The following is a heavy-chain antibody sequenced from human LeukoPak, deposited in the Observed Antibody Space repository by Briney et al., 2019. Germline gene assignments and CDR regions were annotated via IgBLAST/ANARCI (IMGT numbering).Heavy chain of an antibody. J-gene: IGHJ4*02. V-gene: IGHV3-21*01. CDR3: ARQEYSTFDY. D-gene: IGHD2/OR15-2a*01. CDR1: GXTFSNYN. CDR2: ITTSSSYI. Sequence: GGSLRLSCAASGXTFSNYNMNWVRQAPGKGLEWVSCITTSSSYIYDADSVKGRFTISRDNAKNSLYLQMNSLRAEDTAVYYCARQEYSTFDYWGQGTLVTVSS.